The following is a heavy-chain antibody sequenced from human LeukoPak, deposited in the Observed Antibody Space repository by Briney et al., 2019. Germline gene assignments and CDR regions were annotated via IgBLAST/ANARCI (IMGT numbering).Heavy chain of an antibody. J-gene: IGHJ4*02. Sequence: KPSETLSLTCTVSGGTFSSSSYYWGWIRQPPGKGLEWIGSFYYSGSTYYNPPLKSRVTISVDTSKNQFSLKLSSVTAADTAIYYCARIDGGHHLSPFDYWGQGTLVTVSS. D-gene: IGHD4-23*01. CDR2: FYYSGST. V-gene: IGHV4-39*01. CDR1: GGTFSSSSYY. CDR3: ARIDGGHHLSPFDY.